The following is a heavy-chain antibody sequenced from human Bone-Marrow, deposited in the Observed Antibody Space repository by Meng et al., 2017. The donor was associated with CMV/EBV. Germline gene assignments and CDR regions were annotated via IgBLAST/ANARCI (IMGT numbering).Heavy chain of an antibody. J-gene: IGHJ6*02. CDR3: AKDMGATEGYGMDV. CDR2: ISSSSSYI. CDR1: GFTFDSYS. D-gene: IGHD1-26*01. Sequence: LTCAASGFTFDSYSMNWVRQAPGKGLEWVSSISSSSSYIYYADSVKGRFTISRDNAKNSLYLQMNSLRAEDTALYYCAKDMGATEGYGMDVWGQGTTVTVSS. V-gene: IGHV3-21*04.